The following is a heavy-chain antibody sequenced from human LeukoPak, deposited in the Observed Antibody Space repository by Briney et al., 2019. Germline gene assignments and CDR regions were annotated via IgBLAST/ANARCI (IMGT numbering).Heavy chain of an antibody. CDR3: ARNGGGLDI. CDR1: GFIFSTYE. J-gene: IGHJ3*02. V-gene: IGHV3-48*03. Sequence: GGSLRLSCVASGFIFSTYEVIWFRQAPGKGLEWVSYMTTSGSAMSYLDSVKGRFIISRDNAKNSLYLQMNSLRAEDTAVYYCARNGGGLDIWGQGTLVTVSS. CDR2: MTTSGSAM. D-gene: IGHD2-15*01.